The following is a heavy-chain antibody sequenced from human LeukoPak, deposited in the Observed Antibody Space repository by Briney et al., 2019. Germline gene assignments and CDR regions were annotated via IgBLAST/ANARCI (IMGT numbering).Heavy chain of an antibody. J-gene: IGHJ4*02. D-gene: IGHD1-26*01. CDR1: GFTVSSNY. CDR3: ARSYSGSYYGFRY. CDR2: IYSGDST. V-gene: IGHV3-53*01. Sequence: GGSLRLSCAASGFTVSSNYMNWVRQAPGKGLEWVSVIYSGDSTYYADSVKGRFTISRDNSKNTLYLRMSSLRADDTAVYYCARSYSGSYYGFRYWGQGTLVTVSS.